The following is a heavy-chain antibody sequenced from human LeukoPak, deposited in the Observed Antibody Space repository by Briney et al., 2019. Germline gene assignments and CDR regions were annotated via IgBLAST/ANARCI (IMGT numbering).Heavy chain of an antibody. J-gene: IGHJ4*02. CDR2: ISDSGDDT. V-gene: IGHV3-23*01. Sequence: QPGGSLRLSCAVSGFPFSSYAMSWVRQAPGKGLEWVSGISDSGDDTYYAASVKGRFTVSRDTSKNTLYLQMNSLRAEDTAVYYCAKDPLNTVMVSPTFDYWGQGTLVTVSS. CDR3: AKDPLNTVMVSPTFDY. CDR1: GFPFSSYA. D-gene: IGHD5-18*01.